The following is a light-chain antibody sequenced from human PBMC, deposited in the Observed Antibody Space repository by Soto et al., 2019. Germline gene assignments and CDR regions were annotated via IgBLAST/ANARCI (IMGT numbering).Light chain of an antibody. J-gene: IGKJ1*01. CDR3: QQYASFSWT. CDR1: QSLNNW. CDR2: KAS. Sequence: DIQVTQSPLTLSASVGDTVTITCRASQSLNNWLAWYQQKAGKAPKLLIYKASYLESGVPSRFSGSGSGTEFTLTISSLQPEDFATYYCQQYASFSWTFGQGTQVEIK. V-gene: IGKV1-5*03.